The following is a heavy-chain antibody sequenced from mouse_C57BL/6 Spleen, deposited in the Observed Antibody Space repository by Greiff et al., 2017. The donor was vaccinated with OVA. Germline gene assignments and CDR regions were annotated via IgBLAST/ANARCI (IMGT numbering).Heavy chain of an antibody. D-gene: IGHD3-3*01. CDR1: GFTFSSYG. J-gene: IGHJ1*03. CDR3: ARQGDLWYFDV. V-gene: IGHV5-6*01. Sequence: EVQVVESGGDLVKPGGSLKLSCAASGFTFSSYGMSWVRQTPDKRLEWVATISSGGSYTYYPDSVKGRFTLSRDNAKNTLYLQMSSLKSEDTAMYYCARQGDLWYFDVWGTGTTVTVSS. CDR2: ISSGGSYT.